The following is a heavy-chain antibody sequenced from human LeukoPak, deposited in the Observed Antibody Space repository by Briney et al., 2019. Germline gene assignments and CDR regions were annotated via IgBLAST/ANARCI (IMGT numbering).Heavy chain of an antibody. D-gene: IGHD3-9*01. J-gene: IGHJ6*03. CDR3: ARMGRDYDILTGYYYYYYMDV. CDR1: GFTFSDYY. V-gene: IGHV3-11*01. CDR2: ISSSGSTI. Sequence: GGSLRLSCAASGFTFSDYYMSWLRQAPGKGLEWVSYISSSGSTIYYADSVKGRFTTSRDNAKNSLYLQMNSLRAEDTAVYYCARMGRDYDILTGYYYYYYMDVWGKGTTVTISS.